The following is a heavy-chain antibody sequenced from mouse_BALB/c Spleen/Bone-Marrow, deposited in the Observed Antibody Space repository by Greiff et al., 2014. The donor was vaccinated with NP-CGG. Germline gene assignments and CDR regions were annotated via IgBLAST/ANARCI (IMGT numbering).Heavy chain of an antibody. CDR2: INPSNGRT. Sequence: QVQLKESGAELVKPGASVKLSCKASGYTLTSYWMHWVKQRPGQGLEWIGAINPSNGRTNYNEKFKSKATLTVDKSSSTAYMQLSGLTSENSAVYCCSRRTTRVVATDYWGQGTTLTVSS. CDR1: GYTLTSYW. V-gene: IGHV1S81*02. D-gene: IGHD1-1*01. CDR3: SRRTTRVVATDY. J-gene: IGHJ2*01.